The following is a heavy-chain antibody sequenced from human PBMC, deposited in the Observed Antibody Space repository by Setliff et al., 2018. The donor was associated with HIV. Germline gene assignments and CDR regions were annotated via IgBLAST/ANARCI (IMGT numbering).Heavy chain of an antibody. CDR3: ARRPYYDSWSGHQAFDI. CDR2: IYPYDSDT. CDR1: GHSFTNHW. J-gene: IGHJ3*02. D-gene: IGHD3-3*01. Sequence: PGESLKISCKGSGHSFTNHWVGWVRQMPGKGLEWMGIIYPYDSDTRYSPSFQGQVIISADKSISTAYVQWSGLKASDTAMYYCARRPYYDSWSGHQAFDIWGQGTMVTVSS. V-gene: IGHV5-51*01.